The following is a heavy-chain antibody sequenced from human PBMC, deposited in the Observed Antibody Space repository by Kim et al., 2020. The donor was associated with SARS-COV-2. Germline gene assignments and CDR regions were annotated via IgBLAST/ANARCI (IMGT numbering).Heavy chain of an antibody. D-gene: IGHD3-10*01. CDR1: GFTFSSYG. CDR2: IWYDGSNK. Sequence: GGSLRLSCAASGFTFSSYGMHWVRQAPGKGLEWVAVIWYDGSNKYYADSVKGRFTISRDNSKNTLYLQMNSLRAEDTAVYYCARDRTFGDIDNDYWGQGTLVTVSS. CDR3: ARDRTFGDIDNDY. V-gene: IGHV3-33*01. J-gene: IGHJ4*02.